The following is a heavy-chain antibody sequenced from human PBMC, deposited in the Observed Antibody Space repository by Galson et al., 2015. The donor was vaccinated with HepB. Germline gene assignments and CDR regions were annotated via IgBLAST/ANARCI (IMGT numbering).Heavy chain of an antibody. CDR2: ISGSGGST. CDR3: AKDLDSSPFVARWFDP. J-gene: IGHJ5*02. D-gene: IGHD6-6*01. CDR1: GFTFSSYA. Sequence: SLRLSCAASGFTFSSYAMSWVRQAPGKGLEWVSAISGSGGSTYYADSVKGRFTISRDNSKNTLYLQMNSLRAEDTAVYYCAKDLDSSPFVARWFDPWGQGTLVTVSS. V-gene: IGHV3-23*01.